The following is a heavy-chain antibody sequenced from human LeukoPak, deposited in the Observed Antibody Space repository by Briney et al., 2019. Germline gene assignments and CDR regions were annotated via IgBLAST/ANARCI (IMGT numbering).Heavy chain of an antibody. Sequence: GASVKVSCKASGYTFTGYYMHWVRQAPGQGLEWMGWINPNSGGTNYAQKFQGRVTMTRDTSISTAYMELSRLRSDDTAVYYCAREGVDIVVVPAAVHIDYWGQGTLVTVSS. CDR1: GYTFTGYY. D-gene: IGHD2-2*01. V-gene: IGHV1-2*02. CDR2: INPNSGGT. CDR3: AREGVDIVVVPAAVHIDY. J-gene: IGHJ4*02.